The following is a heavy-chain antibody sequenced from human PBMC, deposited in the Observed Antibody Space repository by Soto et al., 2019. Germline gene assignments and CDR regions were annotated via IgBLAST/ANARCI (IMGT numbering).Heavy chain of an antibody. J-gene: IGHJ6*03. CDR1: GGSFSGYY. CDR2: INHSGST. D-gene: IGHD3-16*02. Sequence: SETLSLTCAVYGGSFSGYYWSWIRQPPGKGLEWIGEINHSGSTNYNPSLKSRVTISVDTSKNQFSLKLSSVTAAGTAVYYCARGFGYIWGSYRYYYYYMDVWGKGTTVTVSS. V-gene: IGHV4-34*01. CDR3: ARGFGYIWGSYRYYYYYMDV.